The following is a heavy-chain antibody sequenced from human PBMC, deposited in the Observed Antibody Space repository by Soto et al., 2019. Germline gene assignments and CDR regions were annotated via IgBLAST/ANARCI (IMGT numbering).Heavy chain of an antibody. CDR3: ARTAADYYYYYGMDV. CDR2: IYYSGST. Sequence: SETLSITCAVSGGSISSYYWSWIRQPPGKGLEWIGYIYYSGSTNYNPSLKSRVTISVDTSKNQFSLKLSSVTAADTAVYYCARTAADYYYYYGMDVWGQGTTVTVSS. CDR1: GGSISSYY. D-gene: IGHD6-13*01. V-gene: IGHV4-59*01. J-gene: IGHJ6*02.